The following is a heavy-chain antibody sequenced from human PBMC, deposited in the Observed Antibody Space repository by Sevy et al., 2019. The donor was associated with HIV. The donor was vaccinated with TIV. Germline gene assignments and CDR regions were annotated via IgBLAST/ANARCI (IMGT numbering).Heavy chain of an antibody. CDR2: ISSDGRNK. D-gene: IGHD3-16*02. J-gene: IGHJ4*02. CDR3: ARDKGESSSSFLGELSY. V-gene: IGHV3-30*04. Sequence: GGSLRLSCAASEFTFSRYAKNWVRQAPGKGLEWVAVISSDGRNKYYADSVKARFTISRDNSKNTLYLQMNSLRSEDTALYYCARDKGESSSSFLGELSYWGQGTLVTVSS. CDR1: EFTFSRYA.